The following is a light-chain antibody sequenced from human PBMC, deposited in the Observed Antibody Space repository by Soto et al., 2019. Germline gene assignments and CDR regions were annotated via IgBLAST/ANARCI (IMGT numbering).Light chain of an antibody. Sequence: QSALTQPRSVSGSPGQSVTISCTGTSSDVGGYNYVSWYQQHPGKAPKLMIYDVTKRPSGVPDRLSGSKSGNTASLTISGLQAEDEAYYYCCSYVGGSSWVFGGGTKLTVL. J-gene: IGLJ3*02. V-gene: IGLV2-11*01. CDR2: DVT. CDR3: CSYVGGSSWV. CDR1: SSDVGGYNY.